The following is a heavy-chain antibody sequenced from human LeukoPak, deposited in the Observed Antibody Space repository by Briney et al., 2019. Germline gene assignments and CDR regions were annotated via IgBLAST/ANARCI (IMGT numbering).Heavy chain of an antibody. V-gene: IGHV4-39*07. D-gene: IGHD3-10*01. CDR2: IYYSGST. CDR3: ARVSLVRGAPDYYFDY. Sequence: SETLSLTCPVSGGSISSSSYYWGWIRQPPGKGLEGVGRIYYSGSTYYNPSLKSRVTISVDTSKNQFSLKLSSVTAADTAVYYCARVSLVRGAPDYYFDYWGQGTLVTVSS. CDR1: GGSISSSSYY. J-gene: IGHJ4*02.